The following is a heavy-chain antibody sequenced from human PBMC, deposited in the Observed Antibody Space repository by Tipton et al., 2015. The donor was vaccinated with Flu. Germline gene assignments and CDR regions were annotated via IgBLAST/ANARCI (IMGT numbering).Heavy chain of an antibody. J-gene: IGHJ5*02. CDR3: ASSPYCSGGSCYQYNWFDP. CDR1: GGTFSSYA. D-gene: IGHD2-15*01. CDR2: TIPIFGTA. Sequence: QLVQSGAEVKKPGSSVKVSCKASGGTFSSYAISWVRQAPGQGLEWMGGTIPIFGTANYAQKFQGRVTITADESTSTAYMELSSLRSEDTTVYYCASSPYCSGGSCYQYNWFDPWGQGTLGTVSS. V-gene: IGHV1-69*01.